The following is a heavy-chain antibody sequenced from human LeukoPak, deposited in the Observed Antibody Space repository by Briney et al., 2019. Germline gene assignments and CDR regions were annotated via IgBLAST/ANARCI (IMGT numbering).Heavy chain of an antibody. J-gene: IGHJ4*02. CDR1: GGSISSSSYY. D-gene: IGHD3-9*01. V-gene: IGHV4-39*01. CDR2: IYYSGST. Sequence: PSETLSLTCTVAGGSISSSSYYWGWIRQPPGKRLEWIGSIYYSGSTYYNPSLKSRVTISVDTSKNQFSLKLSSVTAADTAVYYCATGKRHYDILTGYMSPGPDYWGQGTLVTVSS. CDR3: ATGKRHYDILTGYMSPGPDY.